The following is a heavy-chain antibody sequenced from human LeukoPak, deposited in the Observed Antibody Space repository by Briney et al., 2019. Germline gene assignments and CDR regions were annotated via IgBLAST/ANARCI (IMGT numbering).Heavy chain of an antibody. D-gene: IGHD3-3*01. V-gene: IGHV4-39*01. CDR3: ARLRFDFWSGYTHPYFDY. CDR1: GGSISSSSYS. Sequence: SETLSLTCTVSGGSISSSSYSWGWIRQPPGKGLEWIESIYYSGTTYYNPSLKSRVTISVDTSKIQFSLKLSSVAATDTAVYFCARLRFDFWSGYTHPYFDYWGQGTLVTVSS. J-gene: IGHJ4*02. CDR2: IYYSGTT.